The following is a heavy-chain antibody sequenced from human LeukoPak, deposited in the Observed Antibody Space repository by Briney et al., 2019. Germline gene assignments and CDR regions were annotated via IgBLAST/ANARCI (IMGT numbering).Heavy chain of an antibody. CDR3: ARGPQPKQLALDY. Sequence: PSEALSLTCAVSGGSISSGGYYWSWIRQPPGKGLEWIGEINHSGSTNYNPSLKSRVTISVDTSKNQFSLKLSSVTAADTAVYYCARGPQPKQLALDYWGQGTLVTVSS. CDR2: INHSGST. CDR1: GGSISSGGYY. D-gene: IGHD6-6*01. J-gene: IGHJ4*02. V-gene: IGHV4-34*01.